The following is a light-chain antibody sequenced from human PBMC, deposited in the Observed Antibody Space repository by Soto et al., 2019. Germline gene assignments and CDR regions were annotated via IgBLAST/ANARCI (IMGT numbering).Light chain of an antibody. V-gene: IGLV1-51*01. CDR2: DNN. Sequence: QSVLTQPPSVSAAPGQTVTLSCSGSSSNIGNKYVSWYQQLPGTAPKLLIYDNNKRPSGIPDRFSGSKSGTSATLGITGLQTGDEADDYCGTWDSSLRAGVFGGGTKLTVL. CDR1: SSNIGNKY. CDR3: GTWDSSLRAGV. J-gene: IGLJ2*01.